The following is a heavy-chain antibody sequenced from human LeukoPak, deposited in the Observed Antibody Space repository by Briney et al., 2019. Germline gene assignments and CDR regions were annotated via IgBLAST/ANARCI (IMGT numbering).Heavy chain of an antibody. CDR3: ARDRRGYWYFDL. V-gene: IGHV4-34*01. CDR1: GGSFSGYY. Sequence: SETLSLTCAVYGGSFSGYYWSWIRQPPGKGLEWIGEINHSGSTNYNPSLKSRVTISVDTSKNQFSLKLSSVTAADTAVYYCARDRRGYWYFDLWGRGTLVTVSS. CDR2: INHSGST. J-gene: IGHJ2*01.